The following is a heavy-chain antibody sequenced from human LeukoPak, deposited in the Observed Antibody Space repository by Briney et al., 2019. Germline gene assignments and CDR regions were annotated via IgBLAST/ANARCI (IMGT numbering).Heavy chain of an antibody. CDR3: ARETPHDYYDSSGSFDY. Sequence: PSETLSLTCTVSGGSISSGSYYWSWIRQPAGKGLEWIGRIYTSGSTNYNPSLKSRVTISVDTSKNQFSLKLSSVTAADTAVYYCARETPHDYYDSSGSFDYWGQGTLVTVSS. CDR1: GGSISSGSYY. CDR2: IYTSGST. J-gene: IGHJ4*02. V-gene: IGHV4-61*02. D-gene: IGHD3-22*01.